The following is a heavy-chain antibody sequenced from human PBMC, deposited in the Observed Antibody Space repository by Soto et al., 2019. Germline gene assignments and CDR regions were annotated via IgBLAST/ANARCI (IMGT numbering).Heavy chain of an antibody. J-gene: IGHJ4*02. CDR1: GGSFSGYY. D-gene: IGHD1-7*01. V-gene: IGHV4-34*01. Sequence: SETLSLTCAVYGGSFSGYYWSWIRQPPGKGLEWIGEINHSGSTNYNPSLKSRVTISVDTSKNQFSLKLSSVSAADTAVYYCARGITGTSHFDYWGQGTLVTVSS. CDR2: INHSGST. CDR3: ARGITGTSHFDY.